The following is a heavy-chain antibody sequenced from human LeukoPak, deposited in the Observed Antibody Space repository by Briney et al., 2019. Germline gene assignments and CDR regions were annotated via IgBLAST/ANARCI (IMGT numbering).Heavy chain of an antibody. CDR2: ISYDGSNK. CDR3: AKGDTAMVPYYFDY. J-gene: IGHJ4*02. CDR1: GFTFSSYG. Sequence: GGSLRLSCAASGFTFSSYGMHWVRQAPGKGLEWVAVISYDGSNKYHADSVKGRFTISRDNSKNTLYLQMNSLRAEDTAVYYCAKGDTAMVPYYFDYWGQGTLVTVSS. V-gene: IGHV3-30*18. D-gene: IGHD5-18*01.